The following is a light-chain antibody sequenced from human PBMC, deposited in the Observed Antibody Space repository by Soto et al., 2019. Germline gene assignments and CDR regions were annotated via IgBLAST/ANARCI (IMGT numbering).Light chain of an antibody. V-gene: IGKV3-20*01. J-gene: IGKJ1*01. Sequence: EIVLTQSPGTLSLSPGERATLSCRASQSVSNNYLAWYQQKPGQAPRLLIYGASGRANGIPDRFSGSGSGTDFFLCISRLEPGGFVGYYCQQYGSSPRAFGQGTNVEIK. CDR2: GAS. CDR1: QSVSNNY. CDR3: QQYGSSPRA.